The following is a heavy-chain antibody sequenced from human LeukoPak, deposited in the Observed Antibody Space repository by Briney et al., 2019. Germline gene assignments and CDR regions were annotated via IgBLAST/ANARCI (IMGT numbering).Heavy chain of an antibody. CDR2: ISGSGGST. J-gene: IGHJ4*02. V-gene: IGHV3-23*01. CDR1: GFTFSSYA. D-gene: IGHD2-21*02. Sequence: GGSLRLSCAASGFTFSSYAMSWVRQAPGKGLEWVSAISGSGGSTYYADSVKGRFTISGDNSKNTLYLQMNSLRAEDTAVYYCATLREYCGGDCPFDYWGQGTLVTVSS. CDR3: ATLREYCGGDCPFDY.